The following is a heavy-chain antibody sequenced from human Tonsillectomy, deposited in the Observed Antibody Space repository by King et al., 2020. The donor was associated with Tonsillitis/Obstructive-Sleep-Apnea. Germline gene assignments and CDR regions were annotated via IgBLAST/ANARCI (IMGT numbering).Heavy chain of an antibody. D-gene: IGHD2-2*01. CDR2: INTNTGNP. Sequence: QLVQSGSELKKPGASVKVSCKASGYTFTNYAMNWVRQAPGQGLEWVGWINTNTGNPTYAHGFTGRFVFSLDPSVSTAYLQISSLKAEDTAVYYCATVPPAAMGVDFDYWGQGTLVTVSS. CDR3: ATVPPAAMGVDFDY. V-gene: IGHV7-4-1*02. CDR1: GYTFTNYA. J-gene: IGHJ4*02.